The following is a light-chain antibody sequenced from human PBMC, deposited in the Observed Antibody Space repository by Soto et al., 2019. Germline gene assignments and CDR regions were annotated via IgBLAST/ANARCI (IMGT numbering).Light chain of an antibody. Sequence: DIQMSQSPSTLSASVGHRLTITCRASQNIETALAWYQQKPGKAPNLLIYDASTLESGVSSRFSGSGSGTEFTLTISSLQPDDIATYYCQHYYSYSGTFGQGTKVDIK. CDR2: DAS. CDR3: QHYYSYSGT. J-gene: IGKJ1*01. V-gene: IGKV1-5*01. CDR1: QNIETA.